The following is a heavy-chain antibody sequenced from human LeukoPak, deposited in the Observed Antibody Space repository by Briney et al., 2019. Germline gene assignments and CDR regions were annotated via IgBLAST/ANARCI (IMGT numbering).Heavy chain of an antibody. J-gene: IGHJ5*02. CDR2: ISYDGSNK. CDR3: ARAMWVTMIVVVTAPWFDP. Sequence: GRSLRLSCAASGFTFSSYAMHWVRQAPGKGLEWVAVISYDGSNKYYADSVKGRFTISRDNSKNTLYLQVNSLRAEDTAVYYCARAMWVTMIVVVTAPWFDPWGQGTLVTVSS. D-gene: IGHD3-22*01. V-gene: IGHV3-30-3*01. CDR1: GFTFSSYA.